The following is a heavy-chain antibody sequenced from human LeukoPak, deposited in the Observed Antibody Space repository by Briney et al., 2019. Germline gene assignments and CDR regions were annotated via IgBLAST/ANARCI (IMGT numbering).Heavy chain of an antibody. CDR1: GFTFSSYA. D-gene: IGHD1-14*01. CDR3: ARDLSERYSIDY. V-gene: IGHV3-30-3*01. CDR2: ISYDEGDK. Sequence: GGSLRLSCAASGFTFSSYAIHWVRQAPGKGLEWVAFISYDEGDKRYAESVKGRITISRDNSRKTLYLQMHSLGPEDTAIYYCARDLSERYSIDYWGQGTLVTVSS. J-gene: IGHJ4*02.